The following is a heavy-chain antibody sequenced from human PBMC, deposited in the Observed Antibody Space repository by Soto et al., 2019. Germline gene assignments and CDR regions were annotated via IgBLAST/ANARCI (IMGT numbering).Heavy chain of an antibody. D-gene: IGHD3-22*01. CDR2: ISSSSSTI. CDR1: GFTFSSYS. CDR3: ARDSGVGVGYYYDSSGYYYFGDFDI. V-gene: IGHV3-48*04. J-gene: IGHJ3*02. Sequence: GGSLRLSCAASGFTFSSYSMNWVRQAPGKGLEWVSYISSSSSTIYYADSVKGRFTISRDNAKNSLYLQMNSLRAEDTAVYYCARDSGVGVGYYYDSSGYYYFGDFDIWGRGTMVTVSS.